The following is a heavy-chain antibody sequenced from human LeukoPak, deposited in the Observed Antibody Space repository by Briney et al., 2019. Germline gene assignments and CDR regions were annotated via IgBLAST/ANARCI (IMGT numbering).Heavy chain of an antibody. D-gene: IGHD2-15*01. CDR3: AKDLVVVAATIGY. CDR2: ISGSGGST. J-gene: IGHJ4*02. CDR1: GFTFSSYA. Sequence: SGGSLRLSCATSGFTFSSYAMSWVRQAPGKGLEWVSAISGSGGSTYYADSVKGRFTISRDNSKSTLYLQMNSLRAEDTAVYYCAKDLVVVAATIGYWGQGTLVTVSS. V-gene: IGHV3-23*01.